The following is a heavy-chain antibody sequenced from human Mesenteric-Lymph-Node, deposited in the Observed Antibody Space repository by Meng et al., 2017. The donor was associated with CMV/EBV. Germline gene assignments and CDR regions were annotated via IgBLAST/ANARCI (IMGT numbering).Heavy chain of an antibody. J-gene: IGHJ6*02. CDR1: GFTLSSDW. D-gene: IGHD4/OR15-4a*01. Sequence: GESLKISCAASGFTLSSDWMSWVRQAPGKGLEWVANIKEDGSEKYYVDSVKGRFTISRDNSKNTVYLQMNSLRVEDTAIYYCARDPGLSNGMNVWGQGTPVTVSS. V-gene: IGHV3-7*03. CDR2: IKEDGSEK. CDR3: ARDPGLSNGMNV.